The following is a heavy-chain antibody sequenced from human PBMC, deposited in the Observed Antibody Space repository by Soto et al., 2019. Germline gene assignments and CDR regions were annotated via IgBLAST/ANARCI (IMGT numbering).Heavy chain of an antibody. CDR3: ASGFSSMSWFAP. V-gene: IGHV4-59*01. CDR2: IYDSGST. Sequence: QVKLQESGPGLVKPSETLSLTCTVSGVSITSFYWSWIGQPPGKGLEWIGCIYDSGSTNFNPSLKSRVTMSVDTARTQFSLKLISVIAADTAVYYCASGFSSMSWFAPWGQGTLVTVSS. D-gene: IGHD6-19*01. CDR1: GVSITSFY. J-gene: IGHJ5*02.